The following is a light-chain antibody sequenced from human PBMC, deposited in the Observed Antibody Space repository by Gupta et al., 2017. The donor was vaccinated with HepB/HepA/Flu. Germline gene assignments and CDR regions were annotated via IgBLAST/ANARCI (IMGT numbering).Light chain of an antibody. J-gene: IGKJ1*01. CDR2: WAS. Sequence: DIVMTQSPEFLAVSLGERAAINCMSSQSLLYNSDNKNYLAWFQQKPGQPPKLLIYWASTRESGVPDRFSGSGSGTDFPLTITSLQAEDVAVYYCQQFYGSPWTFGQGTKVEIK. V-gene: IGKV4-1*01. CDR3: QQFYGSPWT. CDR1: QSLLYNSDNKNY.